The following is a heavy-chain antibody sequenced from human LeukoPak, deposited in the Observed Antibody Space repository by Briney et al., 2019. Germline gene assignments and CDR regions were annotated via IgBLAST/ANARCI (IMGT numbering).Heavy chain of an antibody. Sequence: GGSLRLSCAASGFTFSGYWMSWVRQAPGKGLEWVANIKQGGSEKYYVDSVKGRFTISRDNAKNSLYLQMNSLRAEDTAVYYCARDYPGGTWSGPGPMDVWGQGTTVTVSS. CDR1: GFTFSGYW. V-gene: IGHV3-7*03. D-gene: IGHD3-3*01. CDR2: IKQGGSEK. J-gene: IGHJ6*02. CDR3: ARDYPGGTWSGPGPMDV.